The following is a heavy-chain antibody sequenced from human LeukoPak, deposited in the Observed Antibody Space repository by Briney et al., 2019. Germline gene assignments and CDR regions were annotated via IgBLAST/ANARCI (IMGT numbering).Heavy chain of an antibody. CDR1: GGSISSYY. J-gene: IGHJ3*02. V-gene: IGHV4-59*12. CDR3: ARASGFVDDAFDI. CDR2: IYYSGST. D-gene: IGHD3-10*01. Sequence: SETLSLTCTVSGGSISSYYWSWIRQPPGKGLEWIGYIYYSGSTNYNPSLKSRVTISVDTSKNQFSLKLSSVTAADTAVYYCARASGFVDDAFDIWGQGTMVTVSS.